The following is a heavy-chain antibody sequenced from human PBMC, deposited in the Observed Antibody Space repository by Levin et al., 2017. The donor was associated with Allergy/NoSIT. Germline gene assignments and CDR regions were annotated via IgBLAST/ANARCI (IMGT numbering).Heavy chain of an antibody. J-gene: IGHJ4*02. CDR3: ARDHAEFFGDSHFDS. V-gene: IGHV3-23*01. Sequence: GGSLRLSCAASGFSFSNYVMNWVRQAPGMGLEWVSAISGSSGNRYYTDSVKGRFTISRDNSNNTLYLQMNSLRAADTARYYCARDHAEFFGDSHFDSWGQGALVTVAS. CDR2: ISGSSGNR. CDR1: GFSFSNYV. D-gene: IGHD4-17*01.